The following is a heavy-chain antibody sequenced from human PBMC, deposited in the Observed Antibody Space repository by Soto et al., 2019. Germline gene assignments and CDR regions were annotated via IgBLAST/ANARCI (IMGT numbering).Heavy chain of an antibody. CDR3: ARIRVMAYYHAMDV. CDR1: GYTFSSYY. Sequence: ASVKVSCKASGYTFSSYYINWVRQAPGQGLEWMGWMNPNFGDTDYAQKFQGRVTMTRNTSISTAYMELGSPRSEDTAVYYCARIRVMAYYHAMDVWGQGTTVTVSS. V-gene: IGHV1-8*01. D-gene: IGHD2-8*01. J-gene: IGHJ6*02. CDR2: MNPNFGDT.